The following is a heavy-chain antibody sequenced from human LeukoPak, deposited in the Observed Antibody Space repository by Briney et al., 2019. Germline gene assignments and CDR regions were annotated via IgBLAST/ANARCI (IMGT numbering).Heavy chain of an antibody. CDR2: IYTSGST. Sequence: PSETLSLTCAVSGGSISSYYWSWIRQPAGKGLEWIGRIYTSGSTNYNPSLKSRGTMSVDKSKNQFSLKLRSVTAADTPVFYFSAVTKIGHYFDYWGQGTLVTVSS. CDR1: GGSISSYY. J-gene: IGHJ4*02. D-gene: IGHD4-17*01. V-gene: IGHV4-4*07. CDR3: SAVTKIGHYFDY.